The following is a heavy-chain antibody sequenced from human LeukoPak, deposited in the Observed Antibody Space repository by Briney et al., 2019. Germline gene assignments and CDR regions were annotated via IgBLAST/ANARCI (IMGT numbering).Heavy chain of an antibody. CDR3: ARVPYCSSTSCYAIFDY. CDR1: GFTFSSYW. D-gene: IGHD2-2*01. J-gene: IGHJ4*02. Sequence: GGSLRLSCAASGFTFSSYWMSWVRQAPGKGLEWVANIKQDGSEKYYVDSVKGRFTISRDNAKNSLYLQMNSLRAEDPAVYYCARVPYCSSTSCYAIFDYWGQGTLVTVSS. V-gene: IGHV3-7*05. CDR2: IKQDGSEK.